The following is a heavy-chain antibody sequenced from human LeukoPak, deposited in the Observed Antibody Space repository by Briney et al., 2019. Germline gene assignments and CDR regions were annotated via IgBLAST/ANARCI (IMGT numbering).Heavy chain of an antibody. CDR1: GGSFSGYY. CDR3: ARGYYYDSSGYYYDY. Sequence: SETLSLTCAVYGGSFSGYYWSWIRQPPGKGLEWIGEINHSGSTNYNPSLKSRVTISVDTSKNQVSLKLSSVTAADTAVYYCARGYYYDSSGYYYDYWGQGTLVTVSS. J-gene: IGHJ4*02. V-gene: IGHV4-34*01. D-gene: IGHD3-22*01. CDR2: INHSGST.